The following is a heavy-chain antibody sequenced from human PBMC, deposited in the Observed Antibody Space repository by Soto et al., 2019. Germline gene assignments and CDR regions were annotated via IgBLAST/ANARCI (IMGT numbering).Heavy chain of an antibody. V-gene: IGHV3-53*01. Sequence: EVQLVESGGGLIQPGGSLRLTCAVSGFTVSNNYMSWVRQAPGKGLEGVSVIYSGGYTAYGDSVKGRFTISRDNSKNYPYLQKTCPGPRAPAVFSWGTDPGGGGYWGQGTLVTVSS. D-gene: IGHD1-1*01. CDR2: IYSGGYT. CDR3: GTDPGGGGY. CDR1: GFTVSNNY. J-gene: IGHJ4*02.